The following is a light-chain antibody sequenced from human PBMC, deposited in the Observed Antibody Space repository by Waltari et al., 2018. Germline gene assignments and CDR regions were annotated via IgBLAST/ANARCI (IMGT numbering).Light chain of an antibody. CDR1: SSDISDYNY. CDR2: DVS. Sequence: QSALTQPASVSGSPGQSITISCTGSSSDISDYNYVSWYQQHPGKAPKLVIYDVSHRPSGGSDRFSGSRSGNTASLTISGLQAEDEADYYCSSYTNTEGLFGGGTKLTVL. V-gene: IGLV2-14*03. J-gene: IGLJ2*01. CDR3: SSYTNTEGL.